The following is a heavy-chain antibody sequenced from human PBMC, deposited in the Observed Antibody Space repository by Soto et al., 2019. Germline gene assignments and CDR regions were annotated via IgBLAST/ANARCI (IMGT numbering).Heavy chain of an antibody. CDR3: ARVGPLWFGESESVEYFQH. Sequence: QVQLQESGPGLVKLSQTLSLTCIVSGGSISSGAYYWSWIRQHPGKGLEWIGYIYYSGTTYYNPSLKSRITISVDTSKNQFSLKVKSVTAADTAVYYCARVGPLWFGESESVEYFQHWGQGTLVTVSS. J-gene: IGHJ1*01. V-gene: IGHV4-31*03. CDR2: IYYSGTT. D-gene: IGHD3-10*01. CDR1: GGSISSGAYY.